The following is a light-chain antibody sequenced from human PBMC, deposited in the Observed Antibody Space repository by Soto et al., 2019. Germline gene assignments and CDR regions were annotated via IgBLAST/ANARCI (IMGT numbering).Light chain of an antibody. CDR1: QGIGNY. CDR2: GAS. J-gene: IGKJ5*01. CDR3: QVYNNGPPG. Sequence: DVQMTQSPSSLSSSLGDRGTLPCRASQGIGNYLAWYQHKPGKVPKLLIYGASTLQSRVPSRFSGGGSGTEFTLTISGLQIEDLATYYCQVYNNGPPGFGQGTRLEIK. V-gene: IGKV1-27*01.